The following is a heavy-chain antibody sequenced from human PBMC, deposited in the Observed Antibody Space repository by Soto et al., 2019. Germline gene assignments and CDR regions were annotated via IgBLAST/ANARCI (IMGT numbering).Heavy chain of an antibody. Sequence: SETLSLTCSVFSGSISSSSYYWDWIRQRRGKGVEWIGSIWYSGSTAYNTSLKGRVTSSVDTSKNGYSFNSISVTAADTAVYYCARGGGGSLWG. J-gene: IGHJ2*01. CDR3: ARGGGGSL. CDR2: IWYSGST. CDR1: SGSISSSSYY. D-gene: IGHD5-12*01. V-gene: IGHV4-39*01.